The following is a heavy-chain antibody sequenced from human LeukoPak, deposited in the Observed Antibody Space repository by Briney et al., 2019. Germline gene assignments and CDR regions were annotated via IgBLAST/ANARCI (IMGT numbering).Heavy chain of an antibody. CDR3: ASVSASGFDP. CDR2: IYYSGST. CDR1: GGSISSYY. V-gene: IGHV4-59*01. J-gene: IGHJ5*02. Sequence: ETLSLTCTVSGGSISSYYWSWIRQPPGKGLEWIGYIYYSGSTNYNPSLKSRVTISVDTSKNQFSLKLSSVTAADTAVYYCASVSASGFDPWGQGTLVTVSS.